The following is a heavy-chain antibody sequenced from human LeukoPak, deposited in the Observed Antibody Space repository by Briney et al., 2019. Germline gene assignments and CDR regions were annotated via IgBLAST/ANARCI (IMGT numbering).Heavy chain of an antibody. D-gene: IGHD2-2*02. CDR3: ARDRYCSSTSCYILDAFDI. J-gene: IGHJ3*02. CDR1: GYTFTSYY. CDR2: INPSGGST. V-gene: IGHV1-46*01. Sequence: ASVKVSCKASGYTFTSYYMHWVRQAPGQGLEWMGIINPSGGSTSYAQKFQGRVTMTRDTSTSTVYMELSSLRSEDTAVYYCARDRYCSSTSCYILDAFDIWGQGTMVTVSS.